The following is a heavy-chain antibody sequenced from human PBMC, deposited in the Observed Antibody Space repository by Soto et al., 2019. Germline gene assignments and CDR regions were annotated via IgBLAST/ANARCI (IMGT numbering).Heavy chain of an antibody. D-gene: IGHD3-22*01. J-gene: IGHJ5*02. CDR3: ASYYYDSSGYYPGP. CDR1: GGTFSSYA. V-gene: IGHV1-69*05. Sequence: ASVKVSCKASGGTFSSYAISWVRQAPGQGLEWMGWIIAFYGSTSYAQKFQGRVTMTRDTSTSTVYMELSSLRSEDTAVYYCASYYYDSSGYYPGPWGQGTLVTVSS. CDR2: IIAFYGST.